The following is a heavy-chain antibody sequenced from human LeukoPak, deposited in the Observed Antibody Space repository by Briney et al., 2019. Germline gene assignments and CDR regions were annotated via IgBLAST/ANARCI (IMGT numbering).Heavy chain of an antibody. CDR3: AKEPIY. J-gene: IGHJ4*02. Sequence: PGGSLSLSCSASGFTFSSYAMSWVGQGPGKGLEWVYATSGSGGNTYYAHSGKGRFTIARDNSKHTLYLQIHSPGAEDTAVYSCAKEPIYWGQGALVTVSS. CDR2: TSGSGGNT. V-gene: IGHV3-23*01. CDR1: GFTFSSYA.